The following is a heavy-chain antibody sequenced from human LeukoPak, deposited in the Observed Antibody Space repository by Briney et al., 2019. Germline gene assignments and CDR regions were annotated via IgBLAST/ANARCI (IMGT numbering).Heavy chain of an antibody. CDR2: INHSGST. Sequence: SETLSLTCVVYGGSFSGYYWSWIRQPPGKGLEWIGEINHSGSTNYNPSLKSRVTISVDTSKNQFSLKLSSVTAADTAVYYCARGRLAARPRTNWFDPWGQGTLVTVSS. D-gene: IGHD6-6*01. CDR3: ARGRLAARPRTNWFDP. CDR1: GGSFSGYY. J-gene: IGHJ5*02. V-gene: IGHV4-34*01.